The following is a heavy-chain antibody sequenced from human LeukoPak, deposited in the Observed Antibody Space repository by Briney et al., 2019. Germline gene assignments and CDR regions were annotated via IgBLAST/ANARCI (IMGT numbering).Heavy chain of an antibody. CDR2: ISGSGGST. CDR3: AKVAGNHRYSSSSNWYFDL. V-gene: IGHV3-23*01. Sequence: GGSLRLSCAASGFTFSSYAMSWVRQAPGKGLEWVSAISGSGGSTYYADSVKGRFTISRDNSKNTLYLQMNSLRAEDTAVYYCAKVAGNHRYSSSSNWYFDLWGRGTLVTVSS. CDR1: GFTFSSYA. J-gene: IGHJ2*01. D-gene: IGHD6-6*01.